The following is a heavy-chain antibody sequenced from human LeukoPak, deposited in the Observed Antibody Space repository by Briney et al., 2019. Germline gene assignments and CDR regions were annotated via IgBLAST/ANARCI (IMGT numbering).Heavy chain of an antibody. V-gene: IGHV1-8*01. Sequence: ASVKVSCKASGYTFTSYDINWVRQATGQGLEWMGWMNPNSSNTGYAQKFQGRVTMTRNTSISTAYMELSSLRSEDTAVYYCARGILEIQLWRSYWYFDLWGRGTLVTVSS. D-gene: IGHD5-18*01. CDR1: GYTFTSYD. CDR2: MNPNSSNT. J-gene: IGHJ2*01. CDR3: ARGILEIQLWRSYWYFDL.